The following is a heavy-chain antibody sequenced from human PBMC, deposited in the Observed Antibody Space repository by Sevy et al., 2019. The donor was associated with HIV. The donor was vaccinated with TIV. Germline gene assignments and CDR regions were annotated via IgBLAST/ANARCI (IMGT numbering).Heavy chain of an antibody. J-gene: IGHJ4*02. CDR2: IYYRGST. Sequence: SETLSLTCTVSGGSISSSSYYWGWIRQPPGKGLEWIGNIYYRGSTYYNPSLKSRITVSVDTSKNQFSLKLSSVTAADTAVYYCARDNGGYYFHYWGLGTLVTVSS. CDR3: ARDNGGYYFHY. V-gene: IGHV4-39*01. CDR1: GGSISSSSYY. D-gene: IGHD3-22*01.